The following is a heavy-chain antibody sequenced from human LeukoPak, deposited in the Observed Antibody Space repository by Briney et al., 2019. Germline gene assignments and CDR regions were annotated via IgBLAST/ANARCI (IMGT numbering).Heavy chain of an antibody. CDR2: MNPNSGNT. J-gene: IGHJ4*02. CDR1: GYTFTSYD. V-gene: IGHV1-8*03. D-gene: IGHD3-9*01. CDR3: AREYYDILTGYYNVIDY. Sequence: ASVKVSCKASGYTFTSYDINWVRQATGQGLEWMGWMNPNSGNTGYAQKFQGRVTITRDTSISTAYMELSRLRSDDTAVYYCAREYYDILTGYYNVIDYWGQGTLVTVSS.